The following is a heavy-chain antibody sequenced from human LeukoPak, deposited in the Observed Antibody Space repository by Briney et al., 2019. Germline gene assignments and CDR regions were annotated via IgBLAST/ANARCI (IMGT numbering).Heavy chain of an antibody. V-gene: IGHV3-15*01. Sequence: PGGSLRLSCAASGFTFSNAWMSWVRQAPGKGLEWVGRIKSKTDGGTTDYAAPVKGRFTIPRDDSKNTLYLQMNSLKTEDTAVYYCTTSNYDILTGYYDGGFDYWGQGTLVTVSS. CDR1: GFTFSNAW. CDR2: IKSKTDGGTT. CDR3: TTSNYDILTGYYDGGFDY. J-gene: IGHJ4*02. D-gene: IGHD3-9*01.